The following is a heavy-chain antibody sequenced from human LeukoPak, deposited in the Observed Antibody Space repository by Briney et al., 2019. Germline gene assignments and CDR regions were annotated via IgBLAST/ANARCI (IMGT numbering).Heavy chain of an antibody. Sequence: ASVKVSCKASGYTFTSYYMHWVQQAPVQGLAWMGIINHSGGSTSYAQTLQARVTMTRDMSTSTVYMELSSLRSENTAVYYCAREIAARNSWFDPWGQGTLVTVSS. D-gene: IGHD6-6*01. CDR3: AREIAARNSWFDP. J-gene: IGHJ5*02. V-gene: IGHV1-46*04. CDR1: GYTFTSYY. CDR2: INHSGGST.